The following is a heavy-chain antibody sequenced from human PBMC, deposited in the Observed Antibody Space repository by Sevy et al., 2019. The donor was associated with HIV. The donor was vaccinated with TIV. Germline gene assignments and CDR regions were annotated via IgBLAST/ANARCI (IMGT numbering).Heavy chain of an antibody. J-gene: IGHJ5*02. V-gene: IGHV4-30-4*01. CDR2: IHNTGST. D-gene: IGHD4-17*01. CDR1: GGSISRGDYY. CDR3: AKYRMQAYGAISWFDP. Sequence: SETLSLTCTVSGGSISRGDYYWSWIRQPPGKGLEWIGYIHNTGSTYYNPSLKSRITISVDTSKNQFSLRLSSVTAADTAMYYCAKYRMQAYGAISWFDPWGQGILVTVSS.